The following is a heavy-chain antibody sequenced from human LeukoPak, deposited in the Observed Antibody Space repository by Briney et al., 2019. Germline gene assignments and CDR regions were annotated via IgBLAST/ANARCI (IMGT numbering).Heavy chain of an antibody. CDR3: VAAYGSGSYYWDFAY. Sequence: PGGSLRLSCAASGFTDSSNFMNYVRQAPGKGLEWVSVLYGGGDIYYADSVKGRFTISRDNSKNTLYLQMNSLRAEDTAVYYCVAAYGSGSYYWDFAYWGQGTLVTVSS. V-gene: IGHV3-66*01. CDR2: LYGGGDI. CDR1: GFTDSSNF. J-gene: IGHJ4*02. D-gene: IGHD3-10*01.